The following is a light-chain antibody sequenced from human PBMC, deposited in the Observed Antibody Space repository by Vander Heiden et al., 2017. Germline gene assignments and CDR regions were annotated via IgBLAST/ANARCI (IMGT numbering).Light chain of an antibody. CDR2: DVS. CDR1: SSDVGVYNY. CDR3: SSYTGSNTV. V-gene: IGLV2-14*03. J-gene: IGLJ2*01. Sequence: QSALTQPASVSGSPGQSITISCTGRSSDVGVYNYVAWYQQHPGEAPKLMIYDVSYRPSGISNRFSGSKSGNTASLTISGLQAEDEADYYCSSYTGSNTVFGGGTKLTVL.